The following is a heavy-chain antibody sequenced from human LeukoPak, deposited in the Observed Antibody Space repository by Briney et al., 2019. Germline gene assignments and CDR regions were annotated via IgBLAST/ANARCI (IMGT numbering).Heavy chain of an antibody. Sequence: GGSLRLSCAASGFTFSSYWMSWVRQAPGKGLGWVANKKQDGSEKYYVDSVKGRFTISRDNAKNSLYLQMNSLRAEDTAVYYCARKRTDYDILTGLPKYFDYWGQGTLVTVSS. CDR1: GFTFSSYW. D-gene: IGHD3-9*01. CDR3: ARKRTDYDILTGLPKYFDY. V-gene: IGHV3-7*03. CDR2: KKQDGSEK. J-gene: IGHJ4*02.